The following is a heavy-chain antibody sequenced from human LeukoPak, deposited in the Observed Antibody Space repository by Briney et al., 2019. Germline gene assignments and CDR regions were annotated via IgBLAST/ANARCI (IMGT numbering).Heavy chain of an antibody. Sequence: ASVKVSCKASGYXFTGYYIHWVRQAPGQGLEWMGWINPNSGGTNYAQKFQGRVTMTRDTSISTAYMELSRLRSDDTAVYYCARGGGGAYYDFWSGYSPGYYYGMDVWGQGTTVTVSS. J-gene: IGHJ6*02. CDR1: GYXFTGYY. CDR2: INPNSGGT. V-gene: IGHV1-2*02. CDR3: ARGGGGAYYDFWSGYSPGYYYGMDV. D-gene: IGHD3-3*01.